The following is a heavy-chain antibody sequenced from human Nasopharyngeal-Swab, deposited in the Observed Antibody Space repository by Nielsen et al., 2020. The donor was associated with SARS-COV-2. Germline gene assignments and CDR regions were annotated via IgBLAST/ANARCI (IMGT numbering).Heavy chain of an antibody. CDR3: ARVETSNYYDTSGGAFDI. J-gene: IGHJ3*02. V-gene: IGHV4-31*03. CDR1: GGSISSGGYY. CDR2: IYYSGST. Sequence: SETLSLTCTVSGGSISSGGYYWSWIRQHPGKGLEWIGYIYYSGSTYYNPSLKSRVTISVDTSKNQSSLKLSSVTAADTAVYYCARVETSNYYDTSGGAFDIWGQGTMVTVSS. D-gene: IGHD3-22*01.